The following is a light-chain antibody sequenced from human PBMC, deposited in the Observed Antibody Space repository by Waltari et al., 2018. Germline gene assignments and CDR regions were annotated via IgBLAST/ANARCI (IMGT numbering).Light chain of an antibody. CDR1: QSVGRAV. Sequence: ESATHACRASQSVGRAVPRYQHKPCQAPRLLIYDPSSRATGISDKFSGSGSGTDFSLTINRVEPEDIAVYFCQMYVRLPVTFGQGTKVEVK. CDR3: QMYVRLPVT. J-gene: IGKJ1*01. CDR2: DPS. V-gene: IGKV3-20*01.